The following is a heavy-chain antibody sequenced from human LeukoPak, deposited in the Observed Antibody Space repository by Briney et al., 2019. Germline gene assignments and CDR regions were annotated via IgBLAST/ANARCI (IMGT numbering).Heavy chain of an antibody. CDR1: GGSISSYY. D-gene: IGHD2-15*01. CDR2: IYYSGST. CDR3: ARLMFFYCSGGSCYYAFDI. V-gene: IGHV4-59*08. Sequence: SETLSLTCTVSGGSISSYYWSWIRQPPGKGLEWIGYIYYSGSTNYNPSLKSRVTISVDTPKNQFSLKLSSVTAADTAVYYCARLMFFYCSGGSCYYAFDIWGQGTMVTVSS. J-gene: IGHJ3*02.